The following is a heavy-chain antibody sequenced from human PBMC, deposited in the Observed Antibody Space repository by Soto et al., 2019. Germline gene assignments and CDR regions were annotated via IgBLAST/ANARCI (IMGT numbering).Heavy chain of an antibody. CDR2: IYWDDDK. J-gene: IGHJ5*02. Sequence: QITLKESGPPLVKPTQTLTLTCTFSGFSLSTNGVAVGWISQPPGKALEWLALIYWDDDKRYSPSLNSRLTITKDTSKNQVVLTMTNMDPVDTATYYCVHAHYGSGTYTDWFDPWGQGTLVTVSS. D-gene: IGHD3-10*01. CDR3: VHAHYGSGTYTDWFDP. V-gene: IGHV2-5*02. CDR1: GFSLSTNGVA.